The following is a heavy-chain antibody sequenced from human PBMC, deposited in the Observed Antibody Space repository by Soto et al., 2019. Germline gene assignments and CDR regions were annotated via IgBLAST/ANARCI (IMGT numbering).Heavy chain of an antibody. CDR1: GGSISSYY. Sequence: SETLSLTCTVSGGSISSYYWSWIRQPPGKGLEWIGYIYYSGSTNYNPSLKSRVTISVDTSKNQFSLKLSSVTAADTAVYYCARVYDFWSGADPWGQGTLVTVSS. V-gene: IGHV4-59*01. D-gene: IGHD3-3*01. CDR3: ARVYDFWSGADP. J-gene: IGHJ5*02. CDR2: IYYSGST.